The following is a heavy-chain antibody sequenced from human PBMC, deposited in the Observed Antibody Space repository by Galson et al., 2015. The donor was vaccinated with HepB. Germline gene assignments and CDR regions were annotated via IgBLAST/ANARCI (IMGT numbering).Heavy chain of an antibody. J-gene: IGHJ4*02. Sequence: SLRLSCAGSGFTFSRTGMTWVRQAPGKGLECVSAISMGGSGRDYVESVRGRFTISRDNSNNMLYLQMNDLRAEDTAVYYCAKGTTSIDYWGQGTLVTVSS. CDR2: ISMGGSGR. D-gene: IGHD1-1*01. CDR3: AKGTTSIDY. V-gene: IGHV3-23*01. CDR1: GFTFSRTG.